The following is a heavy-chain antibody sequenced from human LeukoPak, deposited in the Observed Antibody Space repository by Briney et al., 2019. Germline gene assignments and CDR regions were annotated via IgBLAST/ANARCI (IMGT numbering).Heavy chain of an antibody. Sequence: ASVKVSCKASGYTFTGYYMHWVRQAPGQGLEWMGWINPNSGGTNYAQKFQGRVTTTRDTSISTAYMELSRLRSDDTAVYYCAREPWYCGGDCYSAQYFQHWGQGTLVTVSS. CDR3: AREPWYCGGDCYSAQYFQH. CDR1: GYTFTGYY. CDR2: INPNSGGT. D-gene: IGHD2-21*02. J-gene: IGHJ1*01. V-gene: IGHV1-2*02.